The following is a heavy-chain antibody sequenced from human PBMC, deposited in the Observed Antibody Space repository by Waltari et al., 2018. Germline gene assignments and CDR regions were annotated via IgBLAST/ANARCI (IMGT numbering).Heavy chain of an antibody. Sequence: QVQLQETGPGLVTPSETLSLTCTVSGGSITGYYYSWIRQPAGKGLEWIGRIYSSGSSNYNPSLRSRVTMSVDTSKNQLSLKLSSVTAADTAVYYCARLMGYYYMDVWGKGTTVTVSS. J-gene: IGHJ6*03. CDR2: IYSSGSS. V-gene: IGHV4-4*07. CDR1: GGSITGYY. CDR3: ARLMGYYYMDV.